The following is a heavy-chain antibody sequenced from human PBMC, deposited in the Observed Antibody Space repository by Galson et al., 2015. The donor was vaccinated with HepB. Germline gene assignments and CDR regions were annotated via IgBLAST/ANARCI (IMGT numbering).Heavy chain of an antibody. CDR2: ISGSGGST. J-gene: IGHJ4*02. V-gene: IGHV3-23*01. CDR3: AKTQSRIVGATTNFDY. Sequence: PLRLSCAASGFTFSSYAMSWVRQAPGKGLEWVSAISGSGGSTYYADSVKGRFTISRDNSKNTLYLQMNSLRAEDTAVYYCAKTQSRIVGATTNFDYWGQGTLVTVSS. D-gene: IGHD1-26*01. CDR1: GFTFSSYA.